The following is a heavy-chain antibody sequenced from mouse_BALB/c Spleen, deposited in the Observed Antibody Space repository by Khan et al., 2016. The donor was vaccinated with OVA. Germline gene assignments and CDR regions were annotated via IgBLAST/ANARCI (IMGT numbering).Heavy chain of an antibody. D-gene: IGHD2-14*01. CDR1: GYTFTTAG. CDR3: ARGGAAYDMNDGGAMEY. J-gene: IGHJ4*01. Sequence: QIQLVQSGPGLKKPGETVRISCKASGYTFTTAGIQWVQKMPGKGLKWIGCINTHSGVPKYAEDFKGRFAFSLEISVNTAYLQITNLKNEDTATYFCARGGAAYDMNDGGAMEYWGQGTTVTVSS. V-gene: IGHV9-4*02. CDR2: INTHSGVP.